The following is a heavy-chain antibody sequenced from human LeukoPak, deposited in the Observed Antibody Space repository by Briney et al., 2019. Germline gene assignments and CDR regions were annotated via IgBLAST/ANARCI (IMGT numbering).Heavy chain of an antibody. CDR1: GYTFTSYY. V-gene: IGHV1-46*01. CDR3: ARDGPKNYYDSSGAFDY. CDR2: INPSGGST. Sequence: EASVKVSCKASGYTFTSYYMHWVRQAPGQGLEWMGIINPSGGSTSYAQKFQGRVTMTRDTSTSTVYMELSSLRSEDTAVYYCARDGPKNYYDSSGAFDYWGQGTLVTVSS. D-gene: IGHD3-22*01. J-gene: IGHJ4*02.